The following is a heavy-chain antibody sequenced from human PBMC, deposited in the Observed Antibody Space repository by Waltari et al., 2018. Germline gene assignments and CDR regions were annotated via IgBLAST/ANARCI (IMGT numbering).Heavy chain of an antibody. D-gene: IGHD7-27*01. J-gene: IGHJ4*02. CDR1: GFTFSTYG. CDR3: VRDEPGDGLDY. CDR2: IESDESRT. V-gene: IGHV3-74*03. Sequence: EVQLVESGGALVQPGGSLRLSCATSGFTFSTYGMHWVRQAPGKGLMWVAHIESDESRTTYAESVKGRFTISRDNAKNTVYLQMNSLRDEDTAVYYCVRDEPGDGLDYWGQGTLVTVSS.